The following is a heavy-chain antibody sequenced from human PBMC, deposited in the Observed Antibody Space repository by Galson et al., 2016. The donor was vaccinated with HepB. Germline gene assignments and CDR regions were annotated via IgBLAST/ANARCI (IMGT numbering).Heavy chain of an antibody. D-gene: IGHD1-26*01. J-gene: IGHJ1*01. CDR1: GFTFSDYC. V-gene: IGHV3-11*06. CDR2: ITSRSTYT. Sequence: SLRLSCAASGFTFSDYCMSWIRQAPGKGLGYVSYITSRSTYTNYAAFVKGRFTISRDNAKNSLYLQMNSLRGEDTAVYYCARGWRTYYRYFEHWGQGALVSVSS. CDR3: ARGWRTYYRYFEH.